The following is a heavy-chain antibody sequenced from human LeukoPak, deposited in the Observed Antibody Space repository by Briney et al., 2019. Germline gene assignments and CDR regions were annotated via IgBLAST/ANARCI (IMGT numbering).Heavy chain of an antibody. J-gene: IGHJ4*02. Sequence: GGSLRLSCAASGFTFSSYGMHWVRQAPGKGLEWVAVISYDGSNKYYADSVKGRFTISRDNSKHTLYLQMNSLRAEDTAVYYCAKGWASYYYGSGSYYPSDHFDYWGQGTLVTVSS. V-gene: IGHV3-30*18. CDR2: ISYDGSNK. CDR1: GFTFSSYG. D-gene: IGHD3-10*01. CDR3: AKGWASYYYGSGSYYPSDHFDY.